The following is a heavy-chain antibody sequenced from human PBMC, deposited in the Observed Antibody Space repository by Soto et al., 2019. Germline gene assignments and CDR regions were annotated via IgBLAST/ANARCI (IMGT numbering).Heavy chain of an antibody. Sequence: GSLRLSCAGSGLTLSNYGIHWVRQAPGKGLEWVAVISHDESKKYYADSVKGRFTISRDNSKNTLYLQMNSLRAEDTTVYYCAKGGGDWSHIDYWGQGTVVTLSS. V-gene: IGHV3-30*18. CDR2: ISHDESKK. CDR3: AKGGGDWSHIDY. D-gene: IGHD2-21*02. CDR1: GLTLSNYG. J-gene: IGHJ4*02.